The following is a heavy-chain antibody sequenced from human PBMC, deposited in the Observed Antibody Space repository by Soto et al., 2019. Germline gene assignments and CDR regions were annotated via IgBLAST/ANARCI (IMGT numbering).Heavy chain of an antibody. Sequence: SETLSLTCTVSGGSISSYYWSWIRRPPGKGLEWIGYIYYSGSTNYNPSLKSRVTISVDTSKNQFSLKLSSVTAADTAVYYCARHSPRYSGYDFDYWGQGTLVTVSS. CDR3: ARHSPRYSGYDFDY. CDR1: GGSISSYY. D-gene: IGHD5-12*01. V-gene: IGHV4-59*08. J-gene: IGHJ4*02. CDR2: IYYSGST.